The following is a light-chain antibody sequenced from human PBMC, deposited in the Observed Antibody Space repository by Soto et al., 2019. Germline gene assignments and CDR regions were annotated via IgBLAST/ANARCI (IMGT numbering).Light chain of an antibody. Sequence: QSALTQPPSASGSPGQSVTISCTGTSSDVGGYKYVSWYQQHPGKAPKLMIFEVSRRPSGVPDRFFGSKSGNTASLTVSGLQAEDEADYYCSSYAGRNTWVFGGGTKVTVL. CDR1: SSDVGGYKY. CDR3: SSYAGRNTWV. V-gene: IGLV2-8*01. CDR2: EVS. J-gene: IGLJ3*02.